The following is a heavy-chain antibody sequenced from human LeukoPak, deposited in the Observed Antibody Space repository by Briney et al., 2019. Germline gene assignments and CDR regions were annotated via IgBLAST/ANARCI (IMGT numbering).Heavy chain of an antibody. CDR1: GFTFSSYE. CDR2: ISSSGSTI. CDR3: ARVPYYYGSGSYGDY. V-gene: IGHV3-48*03. Sequence: PGGSLRLSCAASGFTFSSYEMNWVRQAPGKGLEWVSYISSSGSTIYYADSVKGRFTISRDNAKNSLYLQMNSLRAEDTAVYYCARVPYYYGSGSYGDYWGQGTLVTVSS. D-gene: IGHD3-10*01. J-gene: IGHJ4*02.